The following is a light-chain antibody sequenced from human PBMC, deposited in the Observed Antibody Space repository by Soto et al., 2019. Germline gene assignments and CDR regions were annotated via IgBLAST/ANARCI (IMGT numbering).Light chain of an antibody. CDR3: QQYYSYPIT. V-gene: IGKV1-39*01. CDR2: AAS. Sequence: DIQMTQSPSSLSASVGDRVTITCRASQNIVRYLNWYHQKPGKAPKLLIYAASNLQSGVPSRFSGSGSGTDFTLTISCLQSEDFATYYCQQYYSYPITFGQGTRLENK. J-gene: IGKJ5*01. CDR1: QNIVRY.